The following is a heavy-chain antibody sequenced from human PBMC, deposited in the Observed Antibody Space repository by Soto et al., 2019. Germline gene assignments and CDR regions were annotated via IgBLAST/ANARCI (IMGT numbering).Heavy chain of an antibody. Sequence: SETLSLTCTVSRDSLSGYYSSRIRQPPGKGLEWIGYIYYSGTTNYNPSLKSRVTMSIDTSRNQFSLKLSSVTAADTAVYYCARDPPDGDSYFDYWGQGTLVTVS. J-gene: IGHJ4*02. V-gene: IGHV4-59*01. CDR2: IYYSGTT. CDR3: ARDPPDGDSYFDY. D-gene: IGHD4-17*01. CDR1: RDSLSGYY.